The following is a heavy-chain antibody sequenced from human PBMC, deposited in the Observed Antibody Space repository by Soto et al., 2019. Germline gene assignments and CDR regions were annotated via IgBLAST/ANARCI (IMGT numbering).Heavy chain of an antibody. D-gene: IGHD5-18*01. V-gene: IGHV3-30*18. J-gene: IGHJ6*03. Sequence: GGSLRLSCAASGFTFSSYGMHWVRQAPGKGLEWVAVISYDGSNKYYADSVKGRFTISRDNSKNTLYLQMNSLRAEDTAVYYCANSDVDTAMDGYYMDVWGKGTTVTVSS. CDR3: ANSDVDTAMDGYYMDV. CDR2: ISYDGSNK. CDR1: GFTFSSYG.